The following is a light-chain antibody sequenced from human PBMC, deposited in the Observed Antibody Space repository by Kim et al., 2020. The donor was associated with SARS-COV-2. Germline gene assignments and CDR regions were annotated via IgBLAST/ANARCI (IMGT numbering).Light chain of an antibody. CDR3: QSYDRDNVL. CDR1: SGSIDDNY. Sequence: GKTVTISCTGSSGSIDDNYVQWYQQRPGGVPTAVIYEDDQRPSGVSDRFSGSIDNSSNSASLTISGLRTEDEADYYCQSYDRDNVLFGGGTQLTV. J-gene: IGLJ2*01. CDR2: EDD. V-gene: IGLV6-57*02.